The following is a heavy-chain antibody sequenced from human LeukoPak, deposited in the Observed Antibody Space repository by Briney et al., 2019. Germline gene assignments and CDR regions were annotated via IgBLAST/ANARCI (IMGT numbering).Heavy chain of an antibody. V-gene: IGHV3-66*02. J-gene: IGHJ5*02. CDR1: GFIVNSYA. CDR2: IYSDGVT. CDR3: ARDRAEGKTWVEFDP. Sequence: QPGGSLRLSCAASGFIVNSYAMSWVRQAPGKGLAWVSLIYSDGVTRYADSVKGRFTISRDNSKNTLYLQMNSLRDEDTAVYFCARDRAEGKTWVEFDPWGQGTLVTVSS.